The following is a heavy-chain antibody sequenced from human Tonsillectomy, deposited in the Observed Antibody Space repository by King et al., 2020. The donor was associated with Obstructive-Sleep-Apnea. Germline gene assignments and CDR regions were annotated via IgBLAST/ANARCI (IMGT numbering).Heavy chain of an antibody. CDR3: ARDSCGGDCYPFGDAFDI. CDR2: IYYSGST. D-gene: IGHD2-21*02. J-gene: IGHJ3*02. Sequence: VQLQESGPGLVKPSQTLSLTCNVSGGSITSGSHYWSWIRQHPGKGLEWVGDIYYSGSTYYNPSLKSRVTLSVDTSKNQFSLKLTSVTAADTAVYYCARDSCGGDCYPFGDAFDIWGQGTMVTVSS. V-gene: IGHV4-31*03. CDR1: GGSITSGSHY.